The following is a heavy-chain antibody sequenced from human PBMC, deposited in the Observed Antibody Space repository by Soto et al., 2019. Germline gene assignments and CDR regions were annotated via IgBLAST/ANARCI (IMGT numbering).Heavy chain of an antibody. CDR2: VSPDHGNA. CDR1: GYTFTDYD. D-gene: IGHD4-17*01. J-gene: IGHJ4*02. V-gene: IGHV1-8*01. CDR3: AVTTGY. Sequence: QVRVVQSGAEVKKPGASAKVSCKTSGYTFTDYDINWVRQAPGQGLEWMGWVSPDHGNAGYAQQFQGRVTMTSDTSISTVFMELTNLRSEDTAVYYCAVTTGYWGQGTKVTVSS.